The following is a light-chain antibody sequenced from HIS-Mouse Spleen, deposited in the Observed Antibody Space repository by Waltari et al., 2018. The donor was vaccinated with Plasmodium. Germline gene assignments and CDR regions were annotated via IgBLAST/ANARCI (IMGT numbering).Light chain of an antibody. J-gene: IGLJ2*01. CDR2: EVS. Sequence: QSALTQPPSASGSPGPSVTISCTGTSSDVGGYNYVSWYQQHPGKAPKLMIYEVSKRPSGVPDRFSCSKSGNTAYLTVSVLQAEDEADYYCSSYAGSNNLVFGGGTQLTVL. CDR1: SSDVGGYNY. V-gene: IGLV2-8*01. CDR3: SSYAGSNNLV.